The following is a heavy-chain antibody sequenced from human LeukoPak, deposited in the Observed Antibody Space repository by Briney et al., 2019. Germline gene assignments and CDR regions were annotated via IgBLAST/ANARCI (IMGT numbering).Heavy chain of an antibody. CDR2: ISGSGGST. CDR3: ARDDHSLYFDY. J-gene: IGHJ4*02. V-gene: IGHV3-23*01. CDR1: GFTFSSYA. Sequence: ESGGSLRLSCAASGFTFSSYAMSWVRQAPGKGLEWVSAISGSGGSTYYADSVKGRFTISRDNSKNTLYLQMNSLRAEDAAVYYCARDDHSLYFDYWGQGTLVTVSS.